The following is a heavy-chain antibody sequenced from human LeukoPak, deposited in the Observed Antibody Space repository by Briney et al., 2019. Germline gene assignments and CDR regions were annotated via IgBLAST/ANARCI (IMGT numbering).Heavy chain of an antibody. J-gene: IGHJ5*02. CDR2: VSSSGTT. CDR1: GGSIISSLCR. Sequence: SETLSLTCTVSGGSIISSLCRWGWIRQSPEKGLEWIGTVSSSGTTDYNPSLESRLTLSVDTSKNQFSLRLNSVTVADTAVYFCARLGGLYNWLDPWGQGTLVTVSS. CDR3: ARLGGLYNWLDP. V-gene: IGHV4-39*01.